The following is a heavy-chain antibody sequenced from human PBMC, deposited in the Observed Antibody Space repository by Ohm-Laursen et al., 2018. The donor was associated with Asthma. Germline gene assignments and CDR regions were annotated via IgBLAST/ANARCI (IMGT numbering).Heavy chain of an antibody. CDR3: ARAYYDSSGYYPDAFDI. CDR2: ISYDESNK. D-gene: IGHD3-22*01. V-gene: IGHV3-30-3*01. CDR1: GFTFSSYA. J-gene: IGHJ3*02. Sequence: SLRLSCTASGFTFSSYAMHWVRQAPGKGLEWVAVISYDESNKYYADSVKGRFTISRDNSKNTLYLQMNSLRAEDTAVYYCARAYYDSSGYYPDAFDIWGQGTMVTVSS.